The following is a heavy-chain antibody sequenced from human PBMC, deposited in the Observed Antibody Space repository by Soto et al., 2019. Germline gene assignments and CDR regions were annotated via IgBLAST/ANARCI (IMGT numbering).Heavy chain of an antibody. J-gene: IGHJ4*02. Sequence: SDTLSLTCTVSVGSISSGGYYLSWIRQHPGKGLEWIGYIYYSWSTYYNPSLKSRVTISVDTSKNQFSLKMSSVTAAEPAVYYCARVQRGYRYGYSPYYFDYWAQGTMVTVSS. V-gene: IGHV4-31*03. CDR2: IYYSWST. D-gene: IGHD5-18*01. CDR3: ARVQRGYRYGYSPYYFDY. CDR1: VGSISSGGYY.